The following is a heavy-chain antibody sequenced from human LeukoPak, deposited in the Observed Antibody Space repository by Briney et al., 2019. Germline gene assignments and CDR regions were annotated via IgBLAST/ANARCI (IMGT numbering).Heavy chain of an antibody. CDR3: ATDPDGDYDFDF. CDR1: GFTFSNYG. J-gene: IGHJ4*02. CDR2: ISRDGTAT. D-gene: IGHD4-17*01. Sequence: TGGSLRLSCAASGFTFSNYGLNWVRQAPGKGLEWLSFISRDGTATHYADCVKGRFTISRDNAKNSLYLQMNSLRAEDTAVYYCATDPDGDYDFDFWGQGTLVTVSS. V-gene: IGHV3-48*01.